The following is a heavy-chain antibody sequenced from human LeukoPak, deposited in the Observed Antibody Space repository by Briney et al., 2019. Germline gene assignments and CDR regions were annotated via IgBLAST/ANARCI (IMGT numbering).Heavy chain of an antibody. CDR2: ISFDGSDT. CDR1: GFTFSSYA. J-gene: IGHJ1*01. D-gene: IGHD3-22*01. CDR3: ARGDYYDSSGYSQYFQH. V-gene: IGHV3-30-3*01. Sequence: GGSLRLSCVASGFTFSSYAMHWVRQAPGKGLEWVAIISFDGSDTYYSDSVKGRFTISRDNSKNTLYLQTNSLRAEDTAVYYCARGDYYDSSGYSQYFQHWGQGTLVTVSS.